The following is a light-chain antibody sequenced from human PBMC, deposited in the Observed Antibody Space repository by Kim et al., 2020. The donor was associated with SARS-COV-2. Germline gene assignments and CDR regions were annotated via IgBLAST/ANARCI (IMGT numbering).Light chain of an antibody. CDR3: LQYNTYPYT. V-gene: IGKV1-5*03. Sequence: STSLGDRVTITCRASQNVNKWLAWYQQKPGSAPKFLLYKASNLESGVPSRFSGSGSGTEFTLTVSSLQPEYFATYYCLQYNTYPYTFGQGTKLEI. J-gene: IGKJ2*01. CDR2: KAS. CDR1: QNVNKW.